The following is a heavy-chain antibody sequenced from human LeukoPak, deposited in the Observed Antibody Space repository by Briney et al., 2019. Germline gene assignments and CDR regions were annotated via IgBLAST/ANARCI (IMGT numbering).Heavy chain of an antibody. D-gene: IGHD3-22*01. V-gene: IGHV1-46*01. CDR2: INPSGGST. CDR1: GYTFTSYY. J-gene: IGHJ4*02. CDR3: AREAYYYDSSGYTALDY. Sequence: ASVKVSCKASGYTFTSYYMHWVRQAPGQGLEWMGIINPSGGSTSYAQKFQGRVTMTRDTSTSTVYMELSSLRSEDTVVYYCAREAYYYDSSGYTALDYWGQGTLVTVSS.